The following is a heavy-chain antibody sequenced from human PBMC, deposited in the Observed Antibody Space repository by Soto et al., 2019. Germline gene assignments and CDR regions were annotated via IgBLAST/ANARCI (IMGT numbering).Heavy chain of an antibody. J-gene: IGHJ4*02. Sequence: QVQLVESGGGLVKPGGSLRLSCAASGFTFSDYYMSWIRQAPGKGLEGVSYISSSGSTIYYADSVKGRFTISRDNAKDSLYLQMNSLRAEDTAVYYCARGPYDYVWGSDPPHFDYWGQGTLVTVSS. CDR2: ISSSGSTI. V-gene: IGHV3-11*01. CDR3: ARGPYDYVWGSDPPHFDY. D-gene: IGHD3-16*02. CDR1: GFTFSDYY.